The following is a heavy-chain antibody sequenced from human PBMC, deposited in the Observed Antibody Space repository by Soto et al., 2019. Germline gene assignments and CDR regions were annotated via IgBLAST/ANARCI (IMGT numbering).Heavy chain of an antibody. V-gene: IGHV1-46*01. CDR2: INPSGGST. D-gene: IGHD3-3*01. J-gene: IGHJ6*02. Sequence: GASVKVSCKASGYTFTSYYMHWVRQAPGQGLEWMGIINPSGGSTSYAQKFQGRVTMTRDTSTSTVYMELSSLRSEDTAVYYCARDLRITIFGPSYGMAVWGQGTTVTVSS. CDR1: GYTFTSYY. CDR3: ARDLRITIFGPSYGMAV.